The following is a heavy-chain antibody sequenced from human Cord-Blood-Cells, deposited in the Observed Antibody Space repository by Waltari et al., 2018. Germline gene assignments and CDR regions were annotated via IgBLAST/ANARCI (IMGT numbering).Heavy chain of an antibody. CDR1: GFTVSSNY. J-gene: IGHJ4*02. CDR3: ARYRYSGSYYGG. V-gene: IGHV3-53*01. Sequence: EVQLVESGGGLIQPGGSLRLSCAASGFTVSSNYMSWVRQAPGKGLWWVSVIYSGGRTYYANSVKGRFTISRDNSKNPLYRQMNSLRAEDTAVYYCARYRYSGSYYGGWGQGTLVTVSS. CDR2: IYSGGRT. D-gene: IGHD1-26*01.